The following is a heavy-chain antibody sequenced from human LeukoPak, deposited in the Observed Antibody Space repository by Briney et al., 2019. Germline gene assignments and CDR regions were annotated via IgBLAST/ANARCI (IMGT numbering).Heavy chain of an antibody. V-gene: IGHV1-69*01. Sequence: SVKVSCKASGGTFSSYAISWVRQAPGQGLEWMGGIIPIFGTANYAQKFQGRVTITADESTSAAYMELSSLRSEDTAVYYCARDLEQDCSSTSCYRYFDYWGQGTLVTVSS. J-gene: IGHJ4*02. CDR2: IIPIFGTA. D-gene: IGHD2-2*01. CDR1: GGTFSSYA. CDR3: ARDLEQDCSSTSCYRYFDY.